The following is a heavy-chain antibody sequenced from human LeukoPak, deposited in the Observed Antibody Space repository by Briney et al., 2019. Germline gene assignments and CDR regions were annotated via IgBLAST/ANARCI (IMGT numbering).Heavy chain of an antibody. D-gene: IGHD3-10*01. CDR2: INHSGST. V-gene: IGHV4-34*01. J-gene: IGHJ4*02. Sequence: SETLSLTCAVYGGSFSGYYWSCIRHPPGKGLEWIGEINHSGSTNYNPSLKSRVTISVDTSKNQFSLKLSSVTAADTAVYYCARIFRGAYFDYWGQGTLVTVSS. CDR1: GGSFSGYY. CDR3: ARIFRGAYFDY.